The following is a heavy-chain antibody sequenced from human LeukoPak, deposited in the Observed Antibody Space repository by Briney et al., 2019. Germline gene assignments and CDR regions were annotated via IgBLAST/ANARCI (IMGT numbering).Heavy chain of an antibody. V-gene: IGHV4-4*02. J-gene: IGHJ3*02. CDR1: GGSVTSTNW. Sequence: SETLSLTCDVSGGSVTSTNWWTWVRQPPGKGLEWIGEVHLDGRTNYNPSLKSRLIMSVDLPENHISLKLTSVTAADTAVYYCARDVVVTSSPDAFDIWGQGTMVTVSS. D-gene: IGHD2-21*01. CDR2: VHLDGRT. CDR3: ARDVVVTSSPDAFDI.